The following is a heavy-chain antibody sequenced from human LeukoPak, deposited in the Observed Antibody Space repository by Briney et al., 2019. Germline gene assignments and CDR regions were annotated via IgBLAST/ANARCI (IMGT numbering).Heavy chain of an antibody. J-gene: IGHJ4*02. Sequence: SETLSLTCTVSGYSISSGYYWGWIRQPPGKGLEGIGSIYHSGSTYYNPSPKSRVTISVDTSKNQFSLKLRSVTAADTAVYYCARDTYIIAVALSPYFDYWGQGTLVTVSS. V-gene: IGHV4-38-2*02. D-gene: IGHD6-19*01. CDR2: IYHSGST. CDR3: ARDTYIIAVALSPYFDY. CDR1: GYSISSGYY.